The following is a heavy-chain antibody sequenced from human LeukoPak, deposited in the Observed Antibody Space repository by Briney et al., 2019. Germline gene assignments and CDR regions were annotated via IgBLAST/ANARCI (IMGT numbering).Heavy chain of an antibody. J-gene: IGHJ1*01. CDR3: ATTSLGFGKGPFQH. V-gene: IGHV3-21*01. Sequence: GGSLRLSCAASGFTFSSYSMNWVRQAPGKGLEWVSSISSSSSYIYYADSVKGRFTISRDNAKNSLYLQMNSLRAEDTAVYYCATTSLGFGKGPFQHWGQGTLVTVSS. D-gene: IGHD3-16*01. CDR2: ISSSSSYI. CDR1: GFTFSSYS.